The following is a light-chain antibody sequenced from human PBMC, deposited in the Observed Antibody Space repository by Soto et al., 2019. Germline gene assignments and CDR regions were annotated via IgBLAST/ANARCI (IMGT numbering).Light chain of an antibody. V-gene: IGLV3-21*02. CDR2: DNT. CDR3: QVWDSTDDHHVL. J-gene: IGLJ3*02. CDR1: NIGSNN. Sequence: SYELTQPPSVSVAPGQTARITCGGNNIGSNNVQWYQRNPGQAPVLVVYDNTDRPSGIPDRFSGSKSGNTATLTISKVEAGDEADYHCQVWDSTDDHHVLFGGGTKLTVL.